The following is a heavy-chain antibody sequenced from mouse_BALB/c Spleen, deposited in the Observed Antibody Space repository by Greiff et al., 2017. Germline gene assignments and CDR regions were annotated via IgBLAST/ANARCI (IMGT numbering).Heavy chain of an antibody. J-gene: IGHJ4*01. D-gene: IGHD2-4*01. CDR1: GFSLTGYG. Sequence: VQLQQSGPGLVAPSQTLSITCTVSGFSLTGYGVNWVRQPPGKGLEWLGMIWGDGSTDYYSALKSRLSISKDNSKGQVFLKMNSLQTDDTARYYCARSAMSTTNAMDYWGQGTTVTVSS. V-gene: IGHV2-6-7*01. CDR3: ARSAMSTTNAMDY. CDR2: IWGDGST.